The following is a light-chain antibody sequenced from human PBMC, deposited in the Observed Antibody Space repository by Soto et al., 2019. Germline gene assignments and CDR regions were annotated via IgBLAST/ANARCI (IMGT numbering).Light chain of an antibody. CDR3: QQYGSSPRT. J-gene: IGKJ1*01. CDR2: DAS. Sequence: EIVLTQSPGTLSLSPGERATLSCRASQSLSSSQLAWYQQKPGQAPRLLIHDASSRATGISDRFTGSGYGTDFTLTITTLEPEDFAVYYCQQYGSSPRTFGLGTKVEI. V-gene: IGKV3-20*01. CDR1: QSLSSSQ.